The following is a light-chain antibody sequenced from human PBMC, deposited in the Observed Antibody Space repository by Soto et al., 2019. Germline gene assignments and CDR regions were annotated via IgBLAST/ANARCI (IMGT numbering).Light chain of an antibody. CDR2: LGS. CDR3: MQALQTSYT. Sequence: DIVMTQSPLSLAVTPGEPASISCRSSQSLLHNNGYSYLSWYLQKPGQSPQVLIYLGSNRASGVPDRFSGSGSGTDFTLKISRVEAEDVGVYYCMQALQTSYTFGQGTKLEI. V-gene: IGKV2-28*01. J-gene: IGKJ2*01. CDR1: QSLLHNNGYSY.